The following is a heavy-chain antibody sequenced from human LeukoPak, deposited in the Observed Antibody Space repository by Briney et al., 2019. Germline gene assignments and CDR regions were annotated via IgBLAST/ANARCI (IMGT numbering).Heavy chain of an antibody. CDR3: AGEGSSSSSYYYYYMDV. J-gene: IGHJ6*03. V-gene: IGHV1-46*01. D-gene: IGHD6-6*01. CDR1: GYTFTSYY. Sequence: GASVKVSCKAPGYTFTSYYMHWVRQAPGQGLEWMGIINPSGGSTSYAQKFQGRVTMTRDTSTSTVYMELSSLRSEDTAVYYCAGEGSSSSSYYYYYMDVWGKGTTVTVSS. CDR2: INPSGGST.